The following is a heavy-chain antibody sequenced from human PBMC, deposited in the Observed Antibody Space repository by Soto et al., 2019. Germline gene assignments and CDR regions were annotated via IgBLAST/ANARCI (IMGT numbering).Heavy chain of an antibody. D-gene: IGHD2-21*01. CDR3: ARNADYSMYYFDY. V-gene: IGHV4-59*01. CDR1: GGSISSYY. CDR2: IYYSGST. J-gene: IGHJ4*02. Sequence: SETLSLTCTVSGGSISSYYLSWFRQPPGKGLEWIGYIYYSGSTNYNPSLKSRVTISVDTSKNQFSLKLSSVTAADTAVYYCARNADYSMYYFDYWGQETLVTVPS.